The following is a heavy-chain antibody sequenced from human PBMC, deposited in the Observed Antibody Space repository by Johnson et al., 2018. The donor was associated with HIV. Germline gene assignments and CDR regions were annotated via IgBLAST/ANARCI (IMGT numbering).Heavy chain of an antibody. CDR3: ARFRDPYYDSSGPDAFDI. V-gene: IGHV3-30-3*01. Sequence: QVQLVESGGGVVQPGRSLRLSCAASGFTFSSYAMHWVRQAPGKGLEWVAVISYDGSNEYYADSVKGRFTISRDNAKNSLYLQMNSLRAEDTAVYYCARFRDPYYDSSGPDAFDIWGQGTMVTVSS. D-gene: IGHD3-22*01. CDR2: ISYDGSNE. J-gene: IGHJ3*02. CDR1: GFTFSSYA.